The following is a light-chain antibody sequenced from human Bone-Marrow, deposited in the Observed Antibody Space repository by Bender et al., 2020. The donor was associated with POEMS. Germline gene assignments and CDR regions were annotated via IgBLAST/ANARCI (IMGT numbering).Light chain of an antibody. CDR1: SSDIGVYNY. CDR3: SSYASRTTL. V-gene: IGLV2-14*03. Sequence: QSALTQPASVSGSPGQSITISCTGTSSDIGVYNYVSWYQQHPGKAPKLMIYDVSSRPSGVSDRLSGSKSGSTASLTISGLQAEDEADYYCSSYASRTTLFGGGTKLTVL. CDR2: DVS. J-gene: IGLJ3*02.